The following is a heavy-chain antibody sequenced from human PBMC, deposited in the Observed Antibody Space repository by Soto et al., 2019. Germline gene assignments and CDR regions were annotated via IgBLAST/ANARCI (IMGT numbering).Heavy chain of an antibody. CDR1: GGTFSSYT. CDR2: IIPILGIA. J-gene: IGHJ3*02. CDR3: ARPQETGKRLGQLDNAFDI. V-gene: IGHV1-69*02. Sequence: ASVKVSCKASGGTFSSYTISWVRQAPGQGLEWMGRIIPILGIANYAQKFQGRVTITADKSTSTAYMELSSLRSEDTAVYYCARPQETGKRLGQLDNAFDIWGQGTMVTVSS. D-gene: IGHD1-1*01.